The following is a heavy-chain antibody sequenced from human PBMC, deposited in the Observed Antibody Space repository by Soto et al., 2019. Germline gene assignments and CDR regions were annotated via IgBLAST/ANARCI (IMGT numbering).Heavy chain of an antibody. CDR1: GFTFSSYE. V-gene: IGHV3-48*03. CDR3: ARVLRRLQFLYYYYGMDV. Sequence: EVQLVESGGGLVQPGGSLRLSCAASGFTFSSYEMNWVRQAPGKGLEWVSYISSSGSTIYYADSVKGRFTISRDNAKNSLYLQMNSLRAEDTAVYYCARVLRRLQFLYYYYGMDVWGQGTTVTVSS. CDR2: ISSSGSTI. J-gene: IGHJ6*02. D-gene: IGHD5-12*01.